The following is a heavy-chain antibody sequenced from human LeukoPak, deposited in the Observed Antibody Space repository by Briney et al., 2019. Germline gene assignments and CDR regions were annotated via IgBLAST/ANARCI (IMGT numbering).Heavy chain of an antibody. D-gene: IGHD3-10*01. J-gene: IGHJ4*02. Sequence: SETLSLTCTVSGGSISSYSWTWIRQPPGKGLEWIGEFSHTGGPIYNPSLKSRVNISIDTSKNQFSLRLTSVTAADTAVYFCARPRLLFGSGPILVWGQGTLVTVSS. CDR1: GGSISSYS. CDR2: FSHTGGP. CDR3: ARPRLLFGSGPILV. V-gene: IGHV4-34*01.